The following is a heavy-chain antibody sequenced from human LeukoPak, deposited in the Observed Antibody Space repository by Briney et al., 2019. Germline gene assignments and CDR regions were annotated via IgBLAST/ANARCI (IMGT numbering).Heavy chain of an antibody. CDR2: IYWDDDK. D-gene: IGHD5-12*01. CDR1: GFSLSTSGVG. CDR3: AQQGRYSGYDSFDY. J-gene: IGHJ4*02. V-gene: IGHV2-5*02. Sequence: SGPTLVKPTQTLTLTCTFSGFSLSTSGVGVGWIRQPPGKALEWLALIYWDDDKRYSPSLKSRLTITKDTSKNQVVLTMTNMDPVDTATYYYAQQGRYSGYDSFDYWGQGTLVTVSS.